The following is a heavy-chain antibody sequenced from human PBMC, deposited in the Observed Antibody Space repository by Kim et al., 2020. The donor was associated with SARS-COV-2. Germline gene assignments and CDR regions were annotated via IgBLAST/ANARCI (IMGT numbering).Heavy chain of an antibody. J-gene: IGHJ2*01. CDR2: IYYSGCS. D-gene: IGHD6-19*01. CDR1: GGSISSSSYY. Sequence: SETLSLTCTVSGGSISSSSYYWVRLRQPPGKGLEWIVCIYYSGCSSYNPSLKSRVTISVDTSKHHLSLNLRTATAAAAAVYYCARPVAFIAVAGDWYF. CDR3: ARPVAFIAVAGDWYF. V-gene: IGHV4-39*01.